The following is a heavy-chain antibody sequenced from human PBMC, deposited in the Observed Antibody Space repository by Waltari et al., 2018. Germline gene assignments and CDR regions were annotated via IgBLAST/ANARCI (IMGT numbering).Heavy chain of an antibody. J-gene: IGHJ3*02. CDR1: GYTFTGYY. CDR2: INPNSGGT. V-gene: IGHV1-2*06. Sequence: QMQLVQSGAEVKKPGASVKVSCKASGYTFTGYYMHCVRQAPGQGLEWMGRINPNSGGTNYAQKFQGRVTMTRDTSISTAYMELSRLRSDDTAVYYCAQTRTYSYGSGAFDIWGQGTMVTVSS. CDR3: AQTRTYSYGSGAFDI. D-gene: IGHD5-18*01.